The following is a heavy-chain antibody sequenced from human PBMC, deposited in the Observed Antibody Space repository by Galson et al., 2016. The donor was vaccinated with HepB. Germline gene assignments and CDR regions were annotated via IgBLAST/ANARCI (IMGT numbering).Heavy chain of an antibody. V-gene: IGHV4-39*02. J-gene: IGHJ4*02. Sequence: APLSLTCTVSGGSISSSGYYWGWIRQPPGKGLEWIGTIYYSGNTYYNAPLKSRVTISLATSKKHTSLKLSSLTAADTAVYYCASTRGHCSSNSCQSAQYWGPGTLVTVSS. CDR1: GGSISSSGYY. D-gene: IGHD2-2*01. CDR2: IYYSGNT. CDR3: ASTRGHCSSNSCQSAQY.